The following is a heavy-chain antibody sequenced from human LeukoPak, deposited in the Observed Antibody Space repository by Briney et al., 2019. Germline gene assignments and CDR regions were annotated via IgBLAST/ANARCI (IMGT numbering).Heavy chain of an antibody. V-gene: IGHV4-59*08. CDR3: ARLTVPPYDFWSGYSMLDP. CDR1: GGSISSYY. Sequence: PSETLSLTCTVSGGSISSYYWSWIRQPPGKGLEWIGYIYYSGSTNYNPSLKSRVTISVDTSKNQFSLKLSSVTAADTAVYYCARLTVPPYDFWSGYSMLDPWGQGTLVTVSS. CDR2: IYYSGST. J-gene: IGHJ5*02. D-gene: IGHD3-3*01.